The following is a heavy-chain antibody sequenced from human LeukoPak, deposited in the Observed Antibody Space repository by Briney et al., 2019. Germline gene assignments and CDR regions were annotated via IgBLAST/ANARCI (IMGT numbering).Heavy chain of an antibody. V-gene: IGHV2-5*02. CDR1: GIAIGSSSLH. J-gene: IGHJ4*02. CDR3: ANSVTKFSFNS. CDR2: IYWDENN. Sequence: EAGPTLVKPPQTLTLASTFAGIAIGSSSLHVGCIRQPPGKALEWLGVIYWDENNSYSPSLKSRLTITKDISKNQLVLTLTNMNPADTATYYCANSVTKFSFNSWGQGTLVTVSS.